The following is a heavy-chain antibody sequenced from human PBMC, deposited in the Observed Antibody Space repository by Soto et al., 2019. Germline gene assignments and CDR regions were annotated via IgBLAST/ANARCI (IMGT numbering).Heavy chain of an antibody. CDR1: GDSVSSNSAA. CDR2: TYYRSKWYN. CDR3: AREDYGDYERRFDP. D-gene: IGHD4-17*01. J-gene: IGHJ5*02. V-gene: IGHV6-1*01. Sequence: QSQTLSLTCAISGDSVSSNSAAWNWIRPSPSRGLEWLGRTYYRSKWYNDYAVSVKSRITINPGTSKNQFSLQLNSVTPEDTAVYYCAREDYGDYERRFDPWGQGTLVTVSS.